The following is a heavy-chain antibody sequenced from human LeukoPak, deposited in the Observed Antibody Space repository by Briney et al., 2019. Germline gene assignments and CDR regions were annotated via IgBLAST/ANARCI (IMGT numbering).Heavy chain of an antibody. V-gene: IGHV5-51*01. CDR3: ARAPYYDSSGPDY. D-gene: IGHD3-22*01. J-gene: IGHJ4*02. CDR2: IYPDDSDT. Sequence: GESLKISCKGSGYSFTTYWIGWVRQMPGKGLEWMCIIYPDDSDTKYSPSFQGQVTISADKSISTAYLQWSSLKASDTGMYYCARAPYYDSSGPDYWGQGTLVTVSS. CDR1: GYSFTTYW.